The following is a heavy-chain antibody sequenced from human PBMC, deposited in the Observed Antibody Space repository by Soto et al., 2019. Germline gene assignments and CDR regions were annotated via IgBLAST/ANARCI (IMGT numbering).Heavy chain of an antibody. J-gene: IGHJ4*02. D-gene: IGHD3-22*01. CDR3: ARDPGRDSPIDY. CDR1: GFTLSDYG. Sequence: QVQLVESGGGVVQPGRSLRLSCTASGFTLSDYGMHWVRQAPGKGLEWVAVIWHDGGAKYYAESVTGRITISRDNSKNTVHLLIDSMGAEGTALYYCARDPGRDSPIDYWRQRTLVTVSS. CDR2: IWHDGGAK. V-gene: IGHV3-33*01.